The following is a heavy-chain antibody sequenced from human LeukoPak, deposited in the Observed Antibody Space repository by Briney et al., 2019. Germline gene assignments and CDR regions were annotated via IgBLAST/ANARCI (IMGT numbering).Heavy chain of an antibody. CDR3: ARCPRGVGATTPLNYGMDV. D-gene: IGHD1-26*01. Sequence: SETLSLTCTVSGGSISSYYWSWIRQPPGKGLEWIGEINHSGSTNYNPSLKSRVTISVDTSKHQFSLKLSSVTAADTAVYYCARCPRGVGATTPLNYGMDVWGQGTTVTVSS. V-gene: IGHV4-34*01. CDR1: GGSISSYY. J-gene: IGHJ6*02. CDR2: INHSGST.